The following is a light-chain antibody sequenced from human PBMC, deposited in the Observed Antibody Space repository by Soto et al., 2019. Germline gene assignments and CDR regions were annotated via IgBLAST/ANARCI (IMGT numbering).Light chain of an antibody. Sequence: DIQMTQSPSTLSASVGDRVTITCRASQSISNWLAWYQQKPGKAPKLLIYKASSLESGVPSRFSGSGSGTEFTLTISGLQPDDFATYYCQQYNSYWTFGLGTK. J-gene: IGKJ1*01. V-gene: IGKV1-5*03. CDR1: QSISNW. CDR2: KAS. CDR3: QQYNSYWT.